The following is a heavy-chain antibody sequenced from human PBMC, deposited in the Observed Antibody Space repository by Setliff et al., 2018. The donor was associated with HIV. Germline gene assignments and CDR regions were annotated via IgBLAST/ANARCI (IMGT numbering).Heavy chain of an antibody. CDR3: ARAITMIVVVTSNWFDP. Sequence: SETLSLTCTVSGGSISSHYWSWIRQPPGKGLEWIGSIYYSGSTNYNPSLKSRVTISVDTSKNQFSLKLSSVTAADTAAYYCARAITMIVVVTSNWFDPWGQGTLVTVSS. CDR2: IYYSGST. D-gene: IGHD3-22*01. V-gene: IGHV4-59*11. J-gene: IGHJ5*02. CDR1: GGSISSHY.